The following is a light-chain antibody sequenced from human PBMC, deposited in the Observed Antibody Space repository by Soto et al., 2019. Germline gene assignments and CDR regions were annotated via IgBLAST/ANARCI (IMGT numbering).Light chain of an antibody. V-gene: IGKV1-5*01. J-gene: IGKJ1*01. CDR1: QSISSW. CDR3: QQYNSYSGT. Sequence: DIHMTQSPSTLSASVGDRVTITCRASQSISSWWAWYQQKPGKAPKLLIYDASSLESGVPSRFSVSGSGTEFTLTISSLQPDDFATYYCQQYNSYSGTFGQGTKVEIK. CDR2: DAS.